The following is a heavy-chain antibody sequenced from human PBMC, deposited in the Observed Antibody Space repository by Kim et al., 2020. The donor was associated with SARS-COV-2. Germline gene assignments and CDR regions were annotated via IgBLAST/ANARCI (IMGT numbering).Heavy chain of an antibody. CDR1: GGSFSGYY. D-gene: IGHD3-10*01. CDR3: ARRDYYGSLVKPRESYGMDV. Sequence: SETLSLTCAVYGGSFSGYYWSWIRQPPGKGLEWIGEINHSGSTNYNPSLKSRVTISVDTSKNQFSLKLSSVTAADTAVYYCARRDYYGSLVKPRESYGMDVSGQGTTVTVSS. CDR2: INHSGST. V-gene: IGHV4-34*01. J-gene: IGHJ6*02.